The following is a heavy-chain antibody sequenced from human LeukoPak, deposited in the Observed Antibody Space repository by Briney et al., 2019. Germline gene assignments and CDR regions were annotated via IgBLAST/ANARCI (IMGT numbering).Heavy chain of an antibody. V-gene: IGHV4-39*07. J-gene: IGHJ4*02. D-gene: IGHD4-17*01. CDR1: GGSISSSSYY. CDR3: ARRPKQRIDYAFDY. Sequence: SETLSLTCTVSGGSISSSSYYWGWIRQPPGKGLEWIGSIYHSGSTYYNPSLKSRVTISVDTSKNQFSLKLSSVTAADTAVYYCARRPKQRIDYAFDYWGQGTLVTVSS. CDR2: IYHSGST.